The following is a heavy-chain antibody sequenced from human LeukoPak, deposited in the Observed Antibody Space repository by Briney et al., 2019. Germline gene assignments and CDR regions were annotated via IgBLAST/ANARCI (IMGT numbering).Heavy chain of an antibody. V-gene: IGHV1-2*02. CDR1: GYTFTSYD. D-gene: IGHD3-22*01. J-gene: IGHJ4*02. Sequence: RASVKVSCKASGYTFTSYDINWVRQAPGQGLEWMGWINPNSGGTNYAQRFQGRVTMTRDTSISTAYMELSRLRSDDTAVYYCARVWHSSGYYSLDYWGQGTLVTVSS. CDR3: ARVWHSSGYYSLDY. CDR2: INPNSGGT.